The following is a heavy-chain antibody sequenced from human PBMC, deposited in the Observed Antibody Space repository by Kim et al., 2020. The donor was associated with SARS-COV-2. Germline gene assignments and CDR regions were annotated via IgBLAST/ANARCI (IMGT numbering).Heavy chain of an antibody. CDR1: GFSLTKYG. D-gene: IGHD6-19*01. V-gene: IGHV3-30*03. CDR2: MSYDGSVK. Sequence: GGSLRLSCEASGFSLTKYGMHWVRQAPGTGLEWVAFMSYDGSVKYYGETVKGRFTISRDTSKNTLFLQMDSLRAEDTAVYYCTRGAVSVNDAFGFWGQGSLVAVSS. J-gene: IGHJ3*01. CDR3: TRGAVSVNDAFGF.